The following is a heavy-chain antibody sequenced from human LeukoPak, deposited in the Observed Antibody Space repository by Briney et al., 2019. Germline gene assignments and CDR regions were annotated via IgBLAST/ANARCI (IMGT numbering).Heavy chain of an antibody. D-gene: IGHD6-6*01. CDR3: ARYRRDSSSSTLWENAFDI. J-gene: IGHJ3*02. Sequence: ASVKVSCKASGYTFTSYGISRVRQAPGQGLEWMGWISAYNGNTNYAQKLQGRVTMTTDTSTSTAYMELRSLRSDDTAVYYCARYRRDSSSSTLWENAFDIWGQGTMVTVSS. V-gene: IGHV1-18*01. CDR1: GYTFTSYG. CDR2: ISAYNGNT.